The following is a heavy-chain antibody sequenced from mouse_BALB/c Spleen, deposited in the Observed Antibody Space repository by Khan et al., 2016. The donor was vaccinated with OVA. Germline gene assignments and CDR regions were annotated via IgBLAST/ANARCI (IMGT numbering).Heavy chain of an antibody. J-gene: IGHJ3*01. Sequence: QVQLQQSGAELVRPGTSVKVSCKASGYSFTDYLIDWVNQRPGQGLEWIGMINPGSGGTIYNEKFTGKATLTADKSSSTAYMQLSSLTSDDSAVYFCARGGYCSLAYWGQGTLVTVSA. D-gene: IGHD1-1*01. CDR1: GYSFTDYL. CDR2: INPGSGGT. CDR3: ARGGYCSLAY. V-gene: IGHV1-54*01.